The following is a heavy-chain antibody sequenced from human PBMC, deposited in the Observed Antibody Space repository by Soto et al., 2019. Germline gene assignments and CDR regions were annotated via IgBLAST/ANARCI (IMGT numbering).Heavy chain of an antibody. V-gene: IGHV4-34*01. CDR2: INHSGNT. Sequence: SGTLSLTCAVNGGSFNYYYWSWIRQPPGKGLEWIGEINHSGNTNYNPSLKSRVTISVDTSKNQFSLKLTSVTAADTAVYYCARGLRAXYDNSGYPYVTTTCFNYWGHGALVTVSS. D-gene: IGHD3-22*01. CDR3: ARGLRAXYDNSGYPYVTTTCFNY. J-gene: IGHJ4*01. CDR1: GGSFNYYY.